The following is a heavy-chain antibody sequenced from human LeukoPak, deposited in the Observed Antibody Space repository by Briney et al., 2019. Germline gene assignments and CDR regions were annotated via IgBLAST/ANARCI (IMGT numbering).Heavy chain of an antibody. Sequence: GGSLRLSCAASGYTFSSYAMSWVRQAPGKGLEWVSAISGSGGSTYYADSVKGRFTISRDNSKNTLYLQMNSLRAEDTAVYYCAKLAPISYSSSWYESGYYYYYMDVWGKGTTVTVSS. CDR2: ISGSGGST. J-gene: IGHJ6*03. D-gene: IGHD6-13*01. CDR1: GYTFSSYA. CDR3: AKLAPISYSSSWYESGYYYYYMDV. V-gene: IGHV3-23*01.